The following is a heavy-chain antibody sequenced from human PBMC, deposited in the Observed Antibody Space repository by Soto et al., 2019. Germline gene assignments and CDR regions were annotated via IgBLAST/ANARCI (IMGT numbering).Heavy chain of an antibody. CDR1: GFTFSTYT. CDR3: ARGVGTGFYPYFDY. CDR2: ITGSGSPI. J-gene: IGHJ4*02. V-gene: IGHV3-48*02. D-gene: IGHD2-8*02. Sequence: EIQLVESGGALVQPGGSLRLSCAASGFTFSTYTLTWVRQAPGKGLEWISYITGSGSPIYYADSVKGRFTISRDNARNSVYLQMDRLRDEDTAVYYCARGVGTGFYPYFDYWGQGTLVTVSS.